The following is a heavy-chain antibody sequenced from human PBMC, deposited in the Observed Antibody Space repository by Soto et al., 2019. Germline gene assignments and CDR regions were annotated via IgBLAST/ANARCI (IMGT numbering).Heavy chain of an antibody. D-gene: IGHD3-22*01. V-gene: IGHV1-8*01. CDR2: MNPNSGNT. CDR3: ARGPGSSGYYWYFDL. Sequence: GASVKVSCKASGYTFTSYDINWVRQATGQGLEWMGWMNPNSGNTGYAQKFQGRVTMTRNTSISTAYMELSSLRSEDTAVYYCARGPGSSGYYWYFDLWGRGTLVTVSS. J-gene: IGHJ2*01. CDR1: GYTFTSYD.